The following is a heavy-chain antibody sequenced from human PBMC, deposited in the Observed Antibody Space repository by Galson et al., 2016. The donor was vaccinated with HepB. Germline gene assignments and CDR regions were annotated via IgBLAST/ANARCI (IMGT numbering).Heavy chain of an antibody. Sequence: QSGAEVKKPGESLTISCTGSGYSFTSYWLGWVRQMPGKGLEWRGIIYPGDLDTRYSPSFQGQVTIPAVKSNSTAYLHWSSLKASDTAMYYCARPQTYDDFLIGYLNYWGQGTLVTVSS. J-gene: IGHJ4*02. CDR3: ARPQTYDDFLIGYLNY. D-gene: IGHD3-3*01. V-gene: IGHV5-51*01. CDR2: IYPGDLDT. CDR1: GYSFTSYW.